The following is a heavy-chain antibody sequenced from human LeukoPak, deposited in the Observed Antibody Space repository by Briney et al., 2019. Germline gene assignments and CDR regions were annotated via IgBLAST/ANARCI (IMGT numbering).Heavy chain of an antibody. CDR2: INPSGGST. CDR3: ARDLSSGSDLDY. V-gene: IGHV1-46*01. Sequence: ASVKVSCKASGYTFTGYYMHWVRQAPGQGLEWMGIINPSGGSTTYAQKFQGRVTMTTDTSTSTVFMELSSLRSEDTAVYYCARDLSSGSDLDYWGQGTLVTVSS. J-gene: IGHJ4*02. D-gene: IGHD3-10*01. CDR1: GYTFTGYY.